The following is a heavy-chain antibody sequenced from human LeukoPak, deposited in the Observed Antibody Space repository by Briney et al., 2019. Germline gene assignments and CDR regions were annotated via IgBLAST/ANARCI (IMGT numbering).Heavy chain of an antibody. J-gene: IGHJ2*01. CDR3: ARQDTAMVRGIHWYFDL. Sequence: SETLSLTCTVSGGSISSSSYYWGWIRQPPGKGLEWFGSIYYSGSPYYNPSLKGRVTISVDTSKNQFSLKLSSVTAAYTAVYYCARQDTAMVRGIHWYFDLWGRGTLVTVSS. D-gene: IGHD5-18*01. V-gene: IGHV4-39*01. CDR1: GGSISSSSYY. CDR2: IYYSGSP.